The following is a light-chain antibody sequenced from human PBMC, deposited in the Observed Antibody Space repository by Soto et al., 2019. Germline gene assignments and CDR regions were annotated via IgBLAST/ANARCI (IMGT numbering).Light chain of an antibody. CDR1: QSVSSNY. V-gene: IGKV3-20*01. Sequence: EIVLPQSPGTLSLSPGARSTLSCRASQSVSSNYLAWCQQRPGQDPRLLIYGASTRAAGIPDRFSGSGSGTDFTLTISRLEPEDFAVYYCQQYGSSGTVGQGTKVDIK. J-gene: IGKJ1*01. CDR3: QQYGSSGT. CDR2: GAS.